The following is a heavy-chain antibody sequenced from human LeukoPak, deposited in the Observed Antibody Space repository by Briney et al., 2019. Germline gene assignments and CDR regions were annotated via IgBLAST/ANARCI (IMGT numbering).Heavy chain of an antibody. J-gene: IGHJ4*02. Sequence: GGSLRLSCAASGFTFSSYAMSWVRQAPGKGLEWVSAISGSGGSTYYTDSVKGRFTISRDNSKNTLYLQVNNLRAEDTAVYYCAKDPENYDFWSGYSFDYWGQGTLVTVSS. D-gene: IGHD3-3*01. CDR3: AKDPENYDFWSGYSFDY. CDR1: GFTFSSYA. CDR2: ISGSGGST. V-gene: IGHV3-23*01.